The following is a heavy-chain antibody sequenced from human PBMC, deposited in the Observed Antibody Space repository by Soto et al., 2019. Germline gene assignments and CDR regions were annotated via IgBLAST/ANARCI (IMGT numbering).Heavy chain of an antibody. CDR2: INPSGGKT. CDR3: ARDEYHYGSGSSYSTLDD. Sequence: QVQLEQSGAEVKKPGASVKVSCKASGYTFTNHYIHWVRQGPGQAPEWMGTINPSGGKTDYAQKFKGIVTLTSDTPTSTVYMELRSLRSEDTAIYYCARDEYHYGSGSSYSTLDDWGQGTLVTVSS. CDR1: GYTFTNHY. J-gene: IGHJ4*02. V-gene: IGHV1-46*01. D-gene: IGHD3-10*01.